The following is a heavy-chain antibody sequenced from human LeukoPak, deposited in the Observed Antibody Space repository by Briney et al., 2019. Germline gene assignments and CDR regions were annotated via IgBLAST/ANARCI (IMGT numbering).Heavy chain of an antibody. CDR2: LYYDGTT. V-gene: IGHV4-39*07. CDR3: ASSSGLRYYYYMDV. Sequence: SETLSLTCTVSGGSISSSTYYWGWIRQTPGKGLEWIGNLYYDGTTYYNPSLKSRVTISVDTSKNQFSLKLSSVTAADTAVYYCASSSGLRYYYYMDVWGKGTTVTVSS. D-gene: IGHD5-18*01. CDR1: GGSISSSTYY. J-gene: IGHJ6*03.